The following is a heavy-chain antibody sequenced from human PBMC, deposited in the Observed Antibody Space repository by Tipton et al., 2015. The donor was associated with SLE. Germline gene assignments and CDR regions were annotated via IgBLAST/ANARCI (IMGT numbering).Heavy chain of an antibody. Sequence: LRLSCTVSGGSISSISFSWGWIRQPPGKGLEWIGNIYYSGSTYYNPSLKSRVTMSVDTSKNQFSLKLSSVTAADTAVYYCARHDYGSNYMDVWGKGTTVTVSS. CDR3: ARHDYGSNYMDV. V-gene: IGHV4-39*01. D-gene: IGHD4-17*01. J-gene: IGHJ6*03. CDR2: IYYSGST. CDR1: GGSISSISFS.